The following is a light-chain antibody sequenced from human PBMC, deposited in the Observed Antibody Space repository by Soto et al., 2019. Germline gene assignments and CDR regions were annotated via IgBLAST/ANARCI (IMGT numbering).Light chain of an antibody. CDR2: VVS. V-gene: IGLV2-14*01. J-gene: IGLJ2*01. CDR3: SSFSSTSTIV. Sequence: QSVLAQPTSVSGSPGQSIAISCTGTSSDVGGYNYVSWHQQHPGKAPKVLISVVSNRPSGVSNRFSGSKSGNTAYLTISGLQAEDEADYYCSSFSSTSTIVFGGGTKLTVL. CDR1: SSDVGGYNY.